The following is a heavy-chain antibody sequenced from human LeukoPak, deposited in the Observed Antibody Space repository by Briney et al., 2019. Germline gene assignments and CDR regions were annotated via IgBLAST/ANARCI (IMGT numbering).Heavy chain of an antibody. CDR2: ISGSGGST. CDR1: AFTSSSYG. Sequence: GGTLRLSCAASAFTSSSYGMSWVRQAPGKGLEWVSAISGSGGSTYYADSVKGRFTISRDNSKNTLYLQMNSLRAEDTAVYYCAKEIVVVTASDAFDIWGQGTMVTVSS. CDR3: AKEIVVVTASDAFDI. D-gene: IGHD2-21*02. J-gene: IGHJ3*02. V-gene: IGHV3-23*01.